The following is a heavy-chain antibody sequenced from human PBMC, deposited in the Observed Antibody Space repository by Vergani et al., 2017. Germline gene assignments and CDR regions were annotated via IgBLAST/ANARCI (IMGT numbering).Heavy chain of an antibody. CDR2: FEPEDGET. CDR3: ATDRIMITIGDVIAN. J-gene: IGHJ4*02. Sequence: QVQLVQSGAEVKKPGASVKVSCKVSGYTPTELSMHWVRQAPGKGLEWMGGFEPEDGETIYAQKFQGRVTMTENTSTDTAYKELSSLISEDTAVYYCATDRIMITIGDVIANWGQGTLVTVSS. D-gene: IGHD3-16*02. V-gene: IGHV1-24*01. CDR1: GYTPTELS.